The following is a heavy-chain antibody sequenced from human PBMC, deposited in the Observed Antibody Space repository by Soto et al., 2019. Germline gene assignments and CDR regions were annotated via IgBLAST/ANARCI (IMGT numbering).Heavy chain of an antibody. CDR3: ARDRGYSSSWYPPDYYYYYGMDV. CDR1: GGSISSYY. CDR2: IYYSGST. V-gene: IGHV4-59*01. J-gene: IGHJ6*02. D-gene: IGHD6-13*01. Sequence: PLETLSLTCTVSGGSISSYYWSWIRQPPGKGLEWIGYIYYSGSTNYNPSLKSRVTISVDTSKNQFSLKLSSVTAADTAVYYCARDRGYSSSWYPPDYYYYYGMDVWGQGTTVTVSS.